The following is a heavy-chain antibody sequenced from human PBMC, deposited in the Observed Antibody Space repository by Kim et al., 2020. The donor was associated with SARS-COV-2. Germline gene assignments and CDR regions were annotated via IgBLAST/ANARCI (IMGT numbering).Heavy chain of an antibody. J-gene: IGHJ4*02. D-gene: IGHD3-10*01. CDR3: ARALVSWGVIIRHFDY. Sequence: SETLSLTCTVSGGSISSGGYYWSWIRQHPGKGLEWIGYIYYRGSTYYNPSLKSRVTISVDTSKNQFSLKLSSVTAADTAVYYCARALVSWGVIIRHFDYWGQGTLVTVSS. CDR1: GGSISSGGYY. V-gene: IGHV4-31*03. CDR2: IYYRGST.